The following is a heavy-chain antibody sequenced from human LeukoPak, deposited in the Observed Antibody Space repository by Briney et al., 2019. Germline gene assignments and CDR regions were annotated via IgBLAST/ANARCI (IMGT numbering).Heavy chain of an antibody. CDR2: IDHSGST. Sequence: SETLSLTCTVSGGSISSGSYYWGWIRQPAGKGLEWIGEIDHSGSTKYNPPLKSRVTVSADTSKKQFSLKLSSVTAADTAVYYCVLWVRGGFAFDYWGQGTLVTVSS. CDR3: VLWVRGGFAFDY. D-gene: IGHD5-18*01. V-gene: IGHV4-39*07. CDR1: GGSISSGSYY. J-gene: IGHJ4*02.